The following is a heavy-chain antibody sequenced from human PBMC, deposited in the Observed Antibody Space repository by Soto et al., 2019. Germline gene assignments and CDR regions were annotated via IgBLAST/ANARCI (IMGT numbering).Heavy chain of an antibody. J-gene: IGHJ3*02. CDR1: GYSFSTYW. V-gene: IGHV5-51*01. CDR2: IYPGDSDT. Sequence: GESLKISCMGSGYSFSTYWIGWVRQMPGKGLEWMGIIYPGDSDTRYSPSFRGQVTISADKSINTAYLHWSSLKASDTAMYYCARPYSSGAFYDGFHIWGQGTMVTVSS. D-gene: IGHD3-22*01. CDR3: ARPYSSGAFYDGFHI.